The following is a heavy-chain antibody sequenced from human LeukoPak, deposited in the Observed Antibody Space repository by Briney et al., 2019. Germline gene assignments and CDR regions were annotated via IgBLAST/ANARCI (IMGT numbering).Heavy chain of an antibody. J-gene: IGHJ3*02. D-gene: IGHD6-25*01. CDR3: ARDLGSPEAFDI. V-gene: IGHV4-30-4*01. CDR1: GGCISSGDYY. Sequence: SETLSLTCTVSGGCISSGDYYWSWIRQPPGKGLEWIGYIYYSGSTYYNPSLKSRVTISVDTSKNQFSLKLSSVTAADTAVYYCARDLGSPEAFDIWGQGTMVTVSS. CDR2: IYYSGST.